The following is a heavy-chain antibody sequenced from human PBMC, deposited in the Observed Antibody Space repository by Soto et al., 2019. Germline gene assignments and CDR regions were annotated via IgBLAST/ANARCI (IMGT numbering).Heavy chain of an antibody. CDR2: ISWNSGNI. J-gene: IGHJ4*02. D-gene: IGHD5-18*01. Sequence: EVQLEESGGALVQPGRSLRLSCAASGFTFDDYAMHWVRQGLGKGLEWVSSISWNSGNIGYADSVKGRFTTSRDNAKNSLYLQMNSLRPADTALYYCVRSKGGYSYGTPFDYWGQGTLVTVSS. V-gene: IGHV3-9*01. CDR3: VRSKGGYSYGTPFDY. CDR1: GFTFDDYA.